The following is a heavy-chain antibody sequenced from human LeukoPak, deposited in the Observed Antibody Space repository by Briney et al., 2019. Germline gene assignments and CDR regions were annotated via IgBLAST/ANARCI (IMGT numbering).Heavy chain of an antibody. V-gene: IGHV4-34*01. CDR2: INNSGST. J-gene: IGHJ4*02. CDR1: GGSFSGYY. D-gene: IGHD6-19*01. CDR3: ARMRRQWPVLVY. Sequence: SETLSLTCAVYGGSFSGYYWSWIRQPPGKGLEWIGEINNSGSTNYNPSLKSRVTISVDTSKNQFSLKLSSVAAADTAVYYCARMRRQWPVLVYWGQGTLVTVSS.